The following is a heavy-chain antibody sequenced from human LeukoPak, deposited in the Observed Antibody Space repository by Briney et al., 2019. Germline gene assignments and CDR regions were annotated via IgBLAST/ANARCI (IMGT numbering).Heavy chain of an antibody. J-gene: IGHJ6*04. CDR1: GFTLSSYG. D-gene: IGHD2-2*02. CDR2: LRYDGRTQ. Sequence: GGSLRLSCEASGFTLSSYGMHWVRQAPGKGLEWVAILRYDGRTQHYADSVKGRFTISRDNAKNTLYLQMNSLRAEDTAVYYCASPDGYTFSWYAMDVWGKGTTVAVSS. CDR3: ASPDGYTFSWYAMDV. V-gene: IGHV3-30*02.